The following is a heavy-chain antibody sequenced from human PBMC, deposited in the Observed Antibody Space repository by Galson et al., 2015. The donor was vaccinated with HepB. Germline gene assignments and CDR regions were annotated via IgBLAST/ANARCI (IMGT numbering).Heavy chain of an antibody. Sequence: PALVKPTQTLTLTCTFSGFSLSTSGVGVGWIRQPPGKALEWLALIYWDDDKRYSPSLKSRLTITKDTSKNQVVLTMTNMDPVDTATYYCAHTPYSGYDYHPFDYWGQGTLVTVSS. V-gene: IGHV2-5*02. J-gene: IGHJ4*02. CDR1: GFSLSTSGVG. CDR2: IYWDDDK. CDR3: AHTPYSGYDYHPFDY. D-gene: IGHD5-12*01.